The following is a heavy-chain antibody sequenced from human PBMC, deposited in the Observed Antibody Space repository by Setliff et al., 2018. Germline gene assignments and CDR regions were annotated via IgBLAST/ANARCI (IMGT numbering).Heavy chain of an antibody. CDR2: MNPNSGNA. Sequence: ASVKVSRKASGYTFTSYDINWVRQATGQGLEWMGWMNPNSGNAGYAQKFQGRVTITRNTSISTAYMELSSLRSEDTAVYYCARGGGQIHYDFWSGYFSDPQPNYYYYYMDVWGKGTTVTVSS. V-gene: IGHV1-8*03. D-gene: IGHD3-3*01. CDR1: GYTFTSYD. CDR3: ARGGGQIHYDFWSGYFSDPQPNYYYYYMDV. J-gene: IGHJ6*03.